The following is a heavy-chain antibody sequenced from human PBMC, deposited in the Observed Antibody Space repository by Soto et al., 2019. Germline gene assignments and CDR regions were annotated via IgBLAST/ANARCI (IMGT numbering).Heavy chain of an antibody. J-gene: IGHJ6*02. D-gene: IGHD3-10*01. CDR1: GFTFNSHA. CDR2: ISHDGDNR. CDR3: ARMRSSGIYYKDSYALDV. Sequence: QVHLVESGGGVAQPGMSLRLSCAASGFTFNSHALYWFRQAPGKGLEWVALISHDGDNRAYADAVKGRFIISRDNSKDTLYLQLNSLRVEDTAVYFCARMRSSGIYYKDSYALDVWGQGTTVTVSS. V-gene: IGHV3-30-3*01.